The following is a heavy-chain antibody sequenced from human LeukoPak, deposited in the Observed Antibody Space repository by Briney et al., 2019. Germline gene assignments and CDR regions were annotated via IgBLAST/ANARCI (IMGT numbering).Heavy chain of an antibody. CDR3: ARAKSYGSGSQAFDY. Sequence: ASVKVSCKASGYTFTSYGISRVRQAPGQGLEWMGWISAYNGNTNYAQKLQGRVTMTTDTSTSTAYMELRSLRSDDTAVYYCARAKSYGSGSQAFDYWGQGTLVTVSS. V-gene: IGHV1-18*01. CDR2: ISAYNGNT. CDR1: GYTFTSYG. D-gene: IGHD3-10*01. J-gene: IGHJ4*02.